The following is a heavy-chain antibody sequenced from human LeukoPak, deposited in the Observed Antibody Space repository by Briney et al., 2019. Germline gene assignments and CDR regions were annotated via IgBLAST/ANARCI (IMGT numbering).Heavy chain of an antibody. V-gene: IGHV3-74*01. J-gene: IGHJ4*02. CDR1: GFTFSNYW. CDR2: INSDGSST. D-gene: IGHD3-22*01. Sequence: PGGSLRLSCAASGFTFSNYWMYWVRQAPGKGLVWVSRINSDGSSTSYADSVKGRFTISRDNAKNTLYLQMNSLRAEDTAVYYCARDLNPYYYDSSGYYLYYWGQGTLVTVSS. CDR3: ARDLNPYYYDSSGYYLYY.